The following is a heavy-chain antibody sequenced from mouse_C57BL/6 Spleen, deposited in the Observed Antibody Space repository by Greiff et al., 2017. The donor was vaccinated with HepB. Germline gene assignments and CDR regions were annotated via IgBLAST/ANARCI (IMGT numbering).Heavy chain of an antibody. CDR3: VRSPNWDVYAMDY. CDR1: GFTFNTYA. Sequence: EVKVEESGGGLVQPKGSLKLSCAATGFTFNTYAMHWVRQAPGKGLEWVARIRSKSSNNATYYADSVKDRFTISRDDSQSMLYLQMNNLKTEDTAMYYCVRSPNWDVYAMDYWGQGTSVTVSS. V-gene: IGHV10-3*01. J-gene: IGHJ4*01. D-gene: IGHD4-1*01. CDR2: IRSKSSNNAT.